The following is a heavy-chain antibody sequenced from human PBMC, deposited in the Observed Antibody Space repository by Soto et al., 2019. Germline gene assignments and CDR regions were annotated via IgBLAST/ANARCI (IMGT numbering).Heavy chain of an antibody. J-gene: IGHJ6*02. CDR3: ARDVQGTMVRGVMSFYYGMGV. Sequence: ASVKVSCKASGYTFTGYYMHWVRQAPGQGLEWMGWINPNSGGTNYAQKFQGRVTMTRDTSISTAYMELSRLRSDDTAVYYCARDVQGTMVRGVMSFYYGMGVWGQGTTVTVSS. CDR1: GYTFTGYY. CDR2: INPNSGGT. D-gene: IGHD3-10*01. V-gene: IGHV1-2*02.